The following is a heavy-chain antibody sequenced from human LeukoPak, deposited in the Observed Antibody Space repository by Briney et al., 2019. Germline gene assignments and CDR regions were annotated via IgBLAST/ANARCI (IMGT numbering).Heavy chain of an antibody. D-gene: IGHD3-16*01. CDR2: IRSKVNNYAT. CDR1: GFTFSGSA. J-gene: IGHJ4*02. Sequence: PGGSLRLSCAASGFTFSGSAMHWVRQASGKGLEWVGRIRSKVNNYATAYAASVKGRFTISRDDSKNTAYLQMTSLKTEDTAVYYCAWGYDYVGILAYWGQGTLVTVSS. CDR3: AWGYDYVGILAY. V-gene: IGHV3-73*01.